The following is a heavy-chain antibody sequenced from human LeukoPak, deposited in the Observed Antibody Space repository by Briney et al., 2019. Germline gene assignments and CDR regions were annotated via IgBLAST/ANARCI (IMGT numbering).Heavy chain of an antibody. CDR3: ARDLLSSSGWYYFDY. J-gene: IGHJ4*02. CDR2: IYTSGST. CDR1: GGSISSYY. Sequence: SETLSLTCTVSGGSISSYYWSWIRQPAGKGLEWIGRIYTSGSTNYNPSLKSRVTISVYKSKNQFSLKLSSVTAADTAVYYCARDLLSSSGWYYFDYWGQGTLVTVSS. V-gene: IGHV4-4*07. D-gene: IGHD6-19*01.